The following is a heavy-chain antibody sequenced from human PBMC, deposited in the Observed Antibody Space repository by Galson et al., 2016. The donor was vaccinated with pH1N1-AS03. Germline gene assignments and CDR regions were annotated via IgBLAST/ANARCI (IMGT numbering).Heavy chain of an antibody. CDR2: ISGYTGNT. CDR3: ARDPPQGSVVLVATTPRFDY. V-gene: IGHV1-18*01. Sequence: QSGAEVKKPGASVKVSCKTSGYIFSNYGITWVQQAPGQGLEWMGWISGYTGNTYYGQKVEGRVTMTTDTCTGTAHMELRNLRSDDTAVYYCARDPPQGSVVLVATTPRFDYWGQGTLVTVSS. J-gene: IGHJ4*02. CDR1: GYIFSNYG. D-gene: IGHD2-15*01.